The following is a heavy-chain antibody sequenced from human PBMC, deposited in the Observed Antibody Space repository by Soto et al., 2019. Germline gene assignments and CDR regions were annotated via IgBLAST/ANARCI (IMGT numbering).Heavy chain of an antibody. CDR1: GFTFTSYA. Sequence: VGSLRLSCEASGFTFTSYAMSWVRQAPGKGLEWVSATSGSGDTTYYADSVKGRFTISRDNSEKRLYLQMNSLRAEDTAVYYCAKMVHGGYVSYFDSWGQGTLVTVSS. J-gene: IGHJ4*02. CDR2: TSGSGDTT. D-gene: IGHD5-12*01. CDR3: AKMVHGGYVSYFDS. V-gene: IGHV3-23*01.